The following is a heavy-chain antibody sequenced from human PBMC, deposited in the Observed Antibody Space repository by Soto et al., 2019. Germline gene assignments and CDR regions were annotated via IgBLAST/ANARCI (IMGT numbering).Heavy chain of an antibody. CDR1: GYSFTSYW. V-gene: IGHV5-51*01. CDR3: ASGNVDGYNFVYFDY. J-gene: IGHJ4*01. D-gene: IGHD5-12*01. Sequence: GESLKISCKGSGYSFTSYWIGWVRQMPGKGLEWMGIIYPGDSDTRYSPSFQGQVTISADKSISTAYLQWSSLKASDTAMYYCASGNVDGYNFVYFDYWGHGTLVTVSS. CDR2: IYPGDSDT.